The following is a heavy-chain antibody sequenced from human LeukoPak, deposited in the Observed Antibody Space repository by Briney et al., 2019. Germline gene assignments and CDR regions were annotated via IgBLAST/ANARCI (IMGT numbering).Heavy chain of an antibody. Sequence: ASVKVSCKASGYTFTGYYMYWVRQAPGQGLEWMGWINPNSGGTNYAQKFQGRVTMTKDTSISTAYMELSSLRSDDTAVYYCARAPGVPADPFDYWGQGTLVTVSS. J-gene: IGHJ4*02. CDR3: ARAPGVPADPFDY. D-gene: IGHD2-2*01. V-gene: IGHV1-2*02. CDR2: INPNSGGT. CDR1: GYTFTGYY.